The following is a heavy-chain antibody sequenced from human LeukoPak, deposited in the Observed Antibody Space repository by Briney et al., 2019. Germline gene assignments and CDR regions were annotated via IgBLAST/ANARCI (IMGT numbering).Heavy chain of an antibody. J-gene: IGHJ5*02. CDR3: ARGPPGYYDILTGYYFWFDP. Sequence: PGGSLRLSCAASGFTFSTYAMTWVRQAPGQGLEWVSSISGSGSGTYYADSVKGRFTISRDNSKNTLYLQMNSLRAEDTAVYYCARGPPGYYDILTGYYFWFDPWGQGALVTVSS. CDR2: ISGSGSGT. CDR1: GFTFSTYA. V-gene: IGHV3-23*01. D-gene: IGHD3-9*01.